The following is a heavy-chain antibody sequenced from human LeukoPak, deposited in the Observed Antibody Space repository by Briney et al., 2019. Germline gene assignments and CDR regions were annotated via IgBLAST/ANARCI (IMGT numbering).Heavy chain of an antibody. CDR3: ASKS. J-gene: IGHJ5*02. CDR1: GFTFSSCG. V-gene: IGHV3-23*01. CDR2: ISDSGDYT. Sequence: GGSLRLSCAASGFTFSSCGMSWVRQAPGKGLEWVSAISDSGDYTYYADSVKGWFTISRDNSKNTLYLQMNSLRVEDTAVYYCASKSWGQGTLVTVSS.